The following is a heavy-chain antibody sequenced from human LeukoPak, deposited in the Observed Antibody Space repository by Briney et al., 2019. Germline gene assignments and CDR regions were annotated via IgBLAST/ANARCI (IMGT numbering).Heavy chain of an antibody. D-gene: IGHD3-9*01. J-gene: IGHJ4*02. CDR1: GFSFSTYW. Sequence: GSLRLSFAASGFSFSTYWMSWVRQAPGKGLGWVGNIKQDGSEKYYADSVKGRFTISKDNAKNSLYLQMNSLRAEDTAVYYCARVQLRYFDFGGGQGTLVTVSS. CDR3: ARVQLRYFDFG. CDR2: IKQDGSEK. V-gene: IGHV3-7*01.